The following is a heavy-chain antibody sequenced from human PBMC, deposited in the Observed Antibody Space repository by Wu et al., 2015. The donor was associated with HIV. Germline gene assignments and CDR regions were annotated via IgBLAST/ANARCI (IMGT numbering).Heavy chain of an antibody. CDR3: ARILFSGWPRRGFSWFDP. D-gene: IGHD6-19*01. Sequence: QVQLVQSGAEVKKPGASVKVSCKASGYTFTSYYMHWVRQAPGQGLEWMGIINPSGGSTSYAQKFQGRVTMTRDTSTSTVYMELSSLRSEDTAVYYCARILFSGWPRRGFSWFDPWGPGNPGHRLL. CDR1: GYTFTSYY. V-gene: IGHV1-46*01. CDR2: INPSGGST. J-gene: IGHJ5*02.